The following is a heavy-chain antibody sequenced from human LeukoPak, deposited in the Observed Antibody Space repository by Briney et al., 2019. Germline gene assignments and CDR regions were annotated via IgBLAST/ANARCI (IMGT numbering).Heavy chain of an antibody. J-gene: IGHJ4*02. D-gene: IGHD3-10*01. CDR1: GFTFSGHW. Sequence: GGSLRLSCTASGFTFSGHWIHWVRQAPGKGLEWVSGINWNGGSTGYADSVKGRFTISRDNAKNSLYLQMNSLRAEDTALYYCARVGTVWFGELSDYYFDYWGQGTLVTVSS. CDR3: ARVGTVWFGELSDYYFDY. CDR2: INWNGGST. V-gene: IGHV3-20*04.